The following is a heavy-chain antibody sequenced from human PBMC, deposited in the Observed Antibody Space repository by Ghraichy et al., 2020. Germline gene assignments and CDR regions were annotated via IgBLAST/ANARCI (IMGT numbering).Heavy chain of an antibody. V-gene: IGHV3-7*01. Sequence: LSLTCAASGFTFSDYWMNWVRQAPGKGLEWVANINQGGGNKFYMDSVKGRFTISRDNAKNSLFLQMNSLRAEDTAVYYCARDWGLGDWGQGTLVTVSS. CDR1: GFTFSDYW. D-gene: IGHD3-16*01. CDR3: ARDWGLGD. CDR2: INQGGGNK. J-gene: IGHJ4*02.